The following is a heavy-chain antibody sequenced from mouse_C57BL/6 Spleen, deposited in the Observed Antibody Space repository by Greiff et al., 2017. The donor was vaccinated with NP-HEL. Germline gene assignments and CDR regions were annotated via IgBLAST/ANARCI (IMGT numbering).Heavy chain of an antibody. Sequence: EVMLVESGGGLVKPGGSLKLSCAASGFTFSSYAMSWVRQTPEKRLEWVATISDGGSYTYYPDNVKGRFTISRDNAKNNLYLQMSHLKSEDTAMYYCARDYYGSSYEAWFAYWGQGTLVTVSA. CDR1: GFTFSSYA. CDR2: ISDGGSYT. D-gene: IGHD1-1*01. V-gene: IGHV5-4*01. J-gene: IGHJ3*01. CDR3: ARDYYGSSYEAWFAY.